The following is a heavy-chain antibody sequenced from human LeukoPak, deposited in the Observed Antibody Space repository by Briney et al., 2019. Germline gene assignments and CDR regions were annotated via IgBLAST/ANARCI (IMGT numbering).Heavy chain of an antibody. CDR1: GGSISSYY. V-gene: IGHV4-59*12. CDR2: IYYSGST. Sequence: PSETLSLTCTVSGGSISSYYWSWIRQPPGKGLEWIGYIYYSGSTYYNPSLKSRVTISVDTSKNQFSLKLSSVTAADTAVYYCARVLPVLRYFDWFPLYFDYWGQGTLVTVSS. J-gene: IGHJ4*02. CDR3: ARVLPVLRYFDWFPLYFDY. D-gene: IGHD3-9*01.